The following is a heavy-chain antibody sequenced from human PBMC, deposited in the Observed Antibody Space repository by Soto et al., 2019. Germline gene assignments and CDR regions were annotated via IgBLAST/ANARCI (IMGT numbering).Heavy chain of an antibody. CDR1: GFTFSHYW. CDR3: ARSGSEVDY. J-gene: IGHJ4*02. CDR2: IKEDGSQK. V-gene: IGHV3-7*01. Sequence: EVQLVESGGDLVQPGGSLRLSCAVSGFTFSHYWMTWVRQAPGKGLEWVANIKEDGSQKNYVDSVKGGFTVSRDNAKNSLYLQMNRLRADDTAVYYCARSGSEVDYWGQGTLVIVSS. D-gene: IGHD3-10*01.